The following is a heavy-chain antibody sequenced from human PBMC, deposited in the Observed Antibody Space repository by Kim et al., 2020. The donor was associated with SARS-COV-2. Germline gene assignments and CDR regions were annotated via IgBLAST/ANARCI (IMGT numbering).Heavy chain of an antibody. CDR2: WYT. CDR3: ATGNYFFDC. V-gene: IGHV6-1*01. J-gene: IGHJ4*02. D-gene: IGHD4-4*01. Sequence: WYTDYAVSVRSRMTINPDTSKNHSSLQLNSVTPEDTAVYYCATGNYFFDCWGQGTLVTVSS.